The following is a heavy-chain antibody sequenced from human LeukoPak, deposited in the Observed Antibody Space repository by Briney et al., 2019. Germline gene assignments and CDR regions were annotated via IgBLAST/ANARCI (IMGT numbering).Heavy chain of an antibody. Sequence: ASVKVSCKASGYTFTSYDINWVRQATGQGLEWMGWMNPNSGNTGYAQKFQGRVTITRNTSISTAYMELSSLRSEDTAVYYCARGQVKQQLLPRTGSRDYYYYMDVWGKGTTVTVSS. CDR3: ARGQVKQQLLPRTGSRDYYYYMDV. CDR2: MNPNSGNT. D-gene: IGHD6-13*01. CDR1: GYTFTSYD. V-gene: IGHV1-8*03. J-gene: IGHJ6*03.